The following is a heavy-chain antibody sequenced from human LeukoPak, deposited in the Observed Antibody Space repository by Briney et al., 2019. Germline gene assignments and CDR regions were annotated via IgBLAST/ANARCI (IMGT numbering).Heavy chain of an antibody. Sequence: GAPVKVSCKASGGTFSSYAISWVRQAPGQGLEWMGGIIPIFGTANYAQKFQGRVTITADESTSTAYMELSSLRSEDTAVYYCAIKSSQDYYDSSGYYQHFDYWGQGTLVTVSS. CDR3: AIKSSQDYYDSSGYYQHFDY. CDR1: GGTFSSYA. D-gene: IGHD3-22*01. V-gene: IGHV1-69*13. J-gene: IGHJ4*02. CDR2: IIPIFGTA.